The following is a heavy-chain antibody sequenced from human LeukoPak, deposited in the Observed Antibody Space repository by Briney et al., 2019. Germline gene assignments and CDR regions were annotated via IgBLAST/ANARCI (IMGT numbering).Heavy chain of an antibody. Sequence: GASVKVSCKASGYTFTGYYMHWVRQAPGQGLEWMGWINPNSGGTNYAQKFQGRVTMTRDTSISTAYMELSRLRSDDTAVYYCARGKGGRYYGSGSYFDYWGQGTLVTVSS. V-gene: IGHV1-2*02. CDR3: ARGKGGRYYGSGSYFDY. D-gene: IGHD3-10*01. CDR2: INPNSGGT. J-gene: IGHJ4*02. CDR1: GYTFTGYY.